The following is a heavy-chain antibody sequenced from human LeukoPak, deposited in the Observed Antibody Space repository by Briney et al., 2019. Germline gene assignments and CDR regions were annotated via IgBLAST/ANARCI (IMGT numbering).Heavy chain of an antibody. Sequence: GGSLRLSCAASGFTFSSYWMHWVRQAPGKGLVWVSRINSDGSSTSYADSVKGRFTISRDNAKNTLYLQMNSLRAEDTAVYYCARAPVEELEQPDYYYYYMDVWGKGTTVTVSS. CDR3: ARAPVEELEQPDYYYYYMDV. V-gene: IGHV3-74*01. D-gene: IGHD1/OR15-1a*01. CDR2: INSDGSST. J-gene: IGHJ6*03. CDR1: GFTFSSYW.